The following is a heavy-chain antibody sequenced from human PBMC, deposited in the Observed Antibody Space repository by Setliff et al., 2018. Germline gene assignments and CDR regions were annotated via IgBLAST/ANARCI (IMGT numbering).Heavy chain of an antibody. CDR1: GDSFNNYA. CDR2: IIPMFGTP. J-gene: IGHJ5*02. Sequence: SVKVSCKASGDSFNNYAISWVRQAPGQGPEWMGGIIPMFGTPAYAQKFQDRVTITTDESTSTAYMELDSLRSEDTAVYYCARSPAVLGIVYLDPWGQGTLVTVSS. D-gene: IGHD2-15*01. V-gene: IGHV1-69*05. CDR3: ARSPAVLGIVYLDP.